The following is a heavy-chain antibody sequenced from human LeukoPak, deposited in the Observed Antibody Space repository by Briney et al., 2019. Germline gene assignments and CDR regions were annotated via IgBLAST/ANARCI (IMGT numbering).Heavy chain of an antibody. CDR2: INHSGST. CDR1: GGSFSGYY. V-gene: IGHV4-34*01. CDR3: ASTAMTTVTTSWFDP. J-gene: IGHJ5*02. D-gene: IGHD4-17*01. Sequence: SETLSLTCAVYGGSFSGYYWSWIRQPPGKGLEWIGEINHSGSTNYNPSLKSRVTISVYTSKNQFSLRLSSVTAADTAVYYCASTAMTTVTTSWFDPWGQGTLVTVSS.